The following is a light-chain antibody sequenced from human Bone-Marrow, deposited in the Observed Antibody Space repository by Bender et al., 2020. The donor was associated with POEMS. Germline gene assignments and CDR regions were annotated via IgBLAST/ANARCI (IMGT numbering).Light chain of an antibody. J-gene: IGLJ3*02. Sequence: QSALTQPASVSGSPGQSITIFCTGTSGDVGGYNFVSWYQHHPGNAPKLMISHVTNRPSGVPDRFSGSKSGNTASLTVSGLQAEDEADYYCQSYDNSLGGWVFGGGTKLTVL. V-gene: IGLV2-14*03. CDR2: HVT. CDR3: QSYDNSLGGWV. CDR1: SGDVGGYNF.